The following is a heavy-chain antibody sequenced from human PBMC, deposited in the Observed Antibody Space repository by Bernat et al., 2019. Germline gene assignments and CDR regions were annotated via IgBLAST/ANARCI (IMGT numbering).Heavy chain of an antibody. CDR2: IYYSGST. J-gene: IGHJ4*02. Sequence: QVQLQESGPGLVKPSETLSLTCTVSGGSISSYYWSWIRQPPGKGLEWIGYIYYSGSTNYNPSRKSRVTRSVDTSKNQFSLKLSSVTAADTAVYYCARAPDYGGNGEFDYWGQGTLVTVSS. CDR1: GGSISSYY. D-gene: IGHD4-23*01. CDR3: ARAPDYGGNGEFDY. V-gene: IGHV4-59*01.